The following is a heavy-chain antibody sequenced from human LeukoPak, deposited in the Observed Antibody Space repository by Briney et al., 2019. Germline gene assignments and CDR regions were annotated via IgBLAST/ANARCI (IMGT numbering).Heavy chain of an antibody. D-gene: IGHD1-1*01. CDR1: GFTFSNYW. J-gene: IGHJ4*02. Sequence: GGSLRLSCAASGFTFSNYWMTWVRQAPGKGLEWVANIKEDGSENSYVESVKGRFTISRDNAKNSLYLQLYSLRAEDTAVYFCARQRYSDYWGQGTLVTVSS. CDR3: ARQRYSDY. CDR2: IKEDGSEN. V-gene: IGHV3-7*01.